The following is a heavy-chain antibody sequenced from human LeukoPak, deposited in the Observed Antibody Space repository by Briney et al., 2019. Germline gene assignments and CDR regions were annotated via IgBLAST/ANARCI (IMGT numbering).Heavy chain of an antibody. D-gene: IGHD2-15*01. V-gene: IGHV3-7*01. Sequence: GGSLRLSCAASGFTFSSYWMSWVRQAPGKGLEWVANIKQDGSEKSYVDSVKGRFTISRDNAKTSLYLQMNSLRAEDTAVYYCARHCSGGSCYSAPFDYWGQGTLVTVSS. CDR2: IKQDGSEK. CDR1: GFTFSSYW. CDR3: ARHCSGGSCYSAPFDY. J-gene: IGHJ4*02.